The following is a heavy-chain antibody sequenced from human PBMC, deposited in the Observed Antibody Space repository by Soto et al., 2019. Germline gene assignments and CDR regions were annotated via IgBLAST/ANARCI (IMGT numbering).Heavy chain of an antibody. J-gene: IGHJ5*02. CDR2: ISAYNGNT. Sequence: GASVKVSCKASGYTFTSYGISWVRQAPGQGLERMGWISAYNGNTNYAQKLQGRVTMTTDTSTSTAYMELRSLRSDDTAVYYCARRYCSGGSCYSWFGDWFDPWGQGTLVTVSS. D-gene: IGHD2-15*01. V-gene: IGHV1-18*01. CDR1: GYTFTSYG. CDR3: ARRYCSGGSCYSWFGDWFDP.